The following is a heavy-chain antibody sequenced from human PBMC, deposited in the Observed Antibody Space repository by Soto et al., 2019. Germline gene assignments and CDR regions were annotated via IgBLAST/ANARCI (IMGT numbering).Heavy chain of an antibody. V-gene: IGHV3-48*01. Sequence: EVQLVESGGGLVQPGGSVRLSCAASGFTFSSYSMNWVRQAPGKGLEWVSYISSSSSTIYYADSVKGRFTISRDNAKNSLYLQMNSLRAEDTAVYYCARSQGPFDPWGQATLVTVSS. J-gene: IGHJ5*02. CDR3: ARSQGPFDP. CDR1: GFTFSSYS. CDR2: ISSSSSTI.